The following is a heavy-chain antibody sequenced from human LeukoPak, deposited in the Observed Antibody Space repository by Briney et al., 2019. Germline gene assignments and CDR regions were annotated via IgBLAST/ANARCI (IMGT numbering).Heavy chain of an antibody. CDR1: GFTFSSYW. CDR2: IGQDGSEK. V-gene: IGHV3-7*01. CDR3: ARENRSTSCCFDY. J-gene: IGHJ4*02. D-gene: IGHD2-2*01. Sequence: PGGSLRLSCAASGFTFSSYWMSWVRRAPGKGLEWVANIGQDGSEKYYVDSVKGQFTISRDNAKNSLYLQMTSLRAEDTAVYYCARENRSTSCCFDYWGQGTLVTVSS.